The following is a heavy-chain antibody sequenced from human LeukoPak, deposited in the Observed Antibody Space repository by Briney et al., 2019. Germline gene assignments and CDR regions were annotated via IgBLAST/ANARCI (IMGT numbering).Heavy chain of an antibody. J-gene: IGHJ3*02. CDR2: IYYSGST. CDR1: GGSISSYY. CDR3: ASSMVRGVIDAFDI. Sequence: SETLSLTCTVSGGSISSYYWSWIRQPPGKGLEWIGYIYYSGSTNYNPSLKSRVTISVDTSKNQFSLKLSSVTAADTAVYYCASSMVRGVIDAFDIWGQGTMVTVSS. V-gene: IGHV4-59*12. D-gene: IGHD3-10*01.